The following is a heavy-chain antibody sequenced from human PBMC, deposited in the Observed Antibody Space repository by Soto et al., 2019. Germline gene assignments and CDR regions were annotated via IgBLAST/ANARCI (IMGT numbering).Heavy chain of an antibody. CDR3: TTYGSRSSLSRY. V-gene: IGHV3-15*07. J-gene: IGHJ4*02. CDR1: GFTFSNAW. CDR2: IKSKTDGETT. Sequence: EVQLVESGGGLVKPGGSLRLSCAASGFTFSNAWMNWVRQAPGKGLEWVGRIKSKTDGETTDYAAPVKGRFSISRDDSKNTLYLQMSSLKTEDTAVYYCTTYGSRSSLSRYWGQGTLVTVSS. D-gene: IGHD3-10*01.